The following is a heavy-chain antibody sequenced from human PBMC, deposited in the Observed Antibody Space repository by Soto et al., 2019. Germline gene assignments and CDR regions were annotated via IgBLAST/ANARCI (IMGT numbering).Heavy chain of an antibody. CDR1: GGSISSGDYY. CDR2: IYYSGST. D-gene: IGHD3-10*01. J-gene: IGHJ5*02. CDR3: ARVSIMVRGVGNWFEP. Sequence: PSETLSLTCTVSGGSISSGDYYWSWIRQPPGKGLEWIGYIYYSGSTYYNPSLKGRVTISVDTSKNQFSLKLSSVTAADTAVYYCARVSIMVRGVGNWFEPWGQGTLVTVSS. V-gene: IGHV4-30-4*01.